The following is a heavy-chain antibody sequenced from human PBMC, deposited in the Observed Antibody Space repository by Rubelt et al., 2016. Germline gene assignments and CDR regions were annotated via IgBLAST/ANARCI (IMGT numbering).Heavy chain of an antibody. CDR3: ARLEYSSGWYPHY. D-gene: IGHD6-19*01. J-gene: IGHJ4*02. V-gene: IGHV4-39*01. Sequence: QPQLQESGPGLVKPSETLSLTCTVSGGSISTSTYYWGWIRQPPGKGLEWIGSIYYSGSTYYTPSLKSRVTISVDTSKNQFALKLNSVTGADTAVDYCARLEYSSGWYPHYWGQGTLVTVSS. CDR1: GGSISTSTYY. CDR2: IYYSGST.